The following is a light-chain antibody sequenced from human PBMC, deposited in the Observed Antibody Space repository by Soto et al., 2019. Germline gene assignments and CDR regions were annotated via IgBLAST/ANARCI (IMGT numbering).Light chain of an antibody. Sequence: EIVLTQSPGTLSLSPGERATLSCRASESVDSSFLAWYQQKPGQAPRLLIYRTSTRATGIPDRFSGGGSGTDFTLTISRLEPEDFAVYYCQQCGTSFTWTFGQGTKVEIK. CDR2: RTS. V-gene: IGKV3-20*01. CDR1: ESVDSSF. CDR3: QQCGTSFTWT. J-gene: IGKJ1*01.